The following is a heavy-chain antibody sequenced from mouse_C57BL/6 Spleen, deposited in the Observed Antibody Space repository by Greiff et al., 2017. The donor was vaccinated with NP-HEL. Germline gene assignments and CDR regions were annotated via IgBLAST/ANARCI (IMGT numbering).Heavy chain of an antibody. V-gene: IGHV2-9-1*01. J-gene: IGHJ4*01. D-gene: IGHD1-1*01. CDR1: GFSLTSYA. Sequence: VMLVESGPGLVAPSQSLSITCTVSGFSLTSYAISWVRQPPGKGLEWLGVIWTGGGTNYNSALKSRLSISKDNSKSQVFLKMNSLQTDDTARYYCARNLITTVVAVYYAMDYWGQGTSVTVSS. CDR3: ARNLITTVVAVYYAMDY. CDR2: IWTGGGT.